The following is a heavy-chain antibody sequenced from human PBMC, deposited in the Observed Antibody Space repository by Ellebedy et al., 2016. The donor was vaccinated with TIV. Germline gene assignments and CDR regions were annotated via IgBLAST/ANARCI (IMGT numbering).Heavy chain of an antibody. CDR3: ARGRSLQLPTEAAEYFFQH. CDR1: GGSFSGHY. Sequence: SETLSLXCAVYGGSFSGHYWTWIRQPPGEGLEWIGETTHSGTTNYNPSLKSRVTISVDTSKNQFSLKLSSVTAADTAVYYCARGRSLQLPTEAAEYFFQHWGQGTLVTVSS. D-gene: IGHD2-2*01. CDR2: TTHSGTT. J-gene: IGHJ1*01. V-gene: IGHV4-34*01.